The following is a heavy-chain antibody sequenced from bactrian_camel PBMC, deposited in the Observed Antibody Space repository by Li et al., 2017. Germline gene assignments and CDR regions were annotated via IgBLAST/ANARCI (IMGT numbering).Heavy chain of an antibody. CDR3: AANTIFRGAHWVPWSEGVAY. V-gene: IGHV3S1*01. Sequence: HVQLVESGGGSVQSGGSLRLSCAASGYTYSSYCMGWFRQAPGKEREGVAAIFTGSGRDYYAASVTGRFTISQDNTKTTVYLQMDNLQPEDTAIYYCAANTIFRGAHWVPWSEGVAYWGQGTQVTVS. CDR1: GYTYSSYC. D-gene: IGHD5*01. J-gene: IGHJ4*01. CDR2: IFTGSGRD.